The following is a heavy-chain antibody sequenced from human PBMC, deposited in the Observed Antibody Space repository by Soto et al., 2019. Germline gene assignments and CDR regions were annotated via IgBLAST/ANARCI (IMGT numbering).Heavy chain of an antibody. J-gene: IGHJ3*02. CDR2: IIPIFGTA. V-gene: IGHV1-69*13. CDR1: GGTFSSYA. Sequence: VKVSCKASGGTFSSYAISWVRQAPGQGLEWMGGIIPIFGTANYAQKFQGRVTITADESTSTAYMELSSLGSEDTAVYYCARSYQPDDAFGTWGQGTRVPVSS. CDR3: ARSYQPDDAFGT. D-gene: IGHD2-2*01.